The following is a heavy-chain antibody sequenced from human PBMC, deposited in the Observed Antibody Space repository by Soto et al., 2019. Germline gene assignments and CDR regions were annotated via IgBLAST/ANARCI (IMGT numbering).Heavy chain of an antibody. D-gene: IGHD3-10*01. J-gene: IGHJ6*02. Sequence: QVQLVQSGAEVKKPGASVKVSCNASGYTLSDYLMHWVRQAPGQGLEWKGTINPRGRSTKYAQNFQGRVTMANVTSTSTVYMELSGLRSDDTAVFYCARGSGSFVYGMDVWGQGSTVTVSS. V-gene: IGHV1-46*01. CDR3: ARGSGSFVYGMDV. CDR2: INPRGRST. CDR1: GYTLSDYL.